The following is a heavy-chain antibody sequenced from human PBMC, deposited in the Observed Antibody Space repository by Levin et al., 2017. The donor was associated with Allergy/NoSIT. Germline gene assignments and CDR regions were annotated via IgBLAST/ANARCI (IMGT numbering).Heavy chain of an antibody. CDR3: ARVYFGYPYYGMDV. CDR1: GYTFTGYY. Sequence: GESLKISCKASGYTFTGYYMHWVRQAPGQGLEWMGWINPNSGGTNYAQKFQGRVTMTRDTSISTAYMELSRLRSDDTAVYYCARVYFGYPYYGMDVWGQGTTVTVSS. CDR2: INPNSGGT. J-gene: IGHJ6*02. V-gene: IGHV1-2*02. D-gene: IGHD6-25*01.